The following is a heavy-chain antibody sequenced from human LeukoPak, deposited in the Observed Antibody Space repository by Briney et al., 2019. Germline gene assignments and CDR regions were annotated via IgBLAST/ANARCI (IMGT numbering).Heavy chain of an antibody. CDR2: ISYDGSSR. CDR1: AFTFSSYA. V-gene: IGHV3-30*04. CDR3: ARGSVVREAYFDY. J-gene: IGHJ4*02. D-gene: IGHD3-10*01. Sequence: QTGGSLRLSCAASAFTFSSYAMYWVRQAPGKGLEWVAVISYDGSSRYYADSVKGRFTISRDNSKNTLYLQMNSLRAEDTAVYHCARGSVVREAYFDYWGQGSLVTVSS.